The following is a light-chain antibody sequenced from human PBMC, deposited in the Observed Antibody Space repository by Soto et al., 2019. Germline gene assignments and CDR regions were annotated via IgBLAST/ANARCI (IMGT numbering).Light chain of an antibody. CDR3: QQTHSTPRT. CDR1: QSISNS. J-gene: IGKJ4*01. CDR2: TIS. Sequence: DIQMTQSPSSLSAFVGDRVTITCRASQSISNSLNWYQQKPGKAPRLLISTISSLQSGVPSRFTGSGSGTDSTLTISSLQPEDFATYYRQQTHSTPRTFGGGTKVEV. V-gene: IGKV1-39*01.